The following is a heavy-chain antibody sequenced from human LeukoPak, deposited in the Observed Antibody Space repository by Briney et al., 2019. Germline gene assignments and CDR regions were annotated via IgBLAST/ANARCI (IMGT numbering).Heavy chain of an antibody. CDR2: IYPGDSDT. CDR1: GYSFTSYW. J-gene: IGHJ4*02. D-gene: IGHD4-23*01. Sequence: GESLKISCKGSGYSFTSYWIGWVRQMPGKGLEWMGIIYPGDSDTRYSPSFQGQVTISADKSISTAYLQWSSLKASDTAMYYCARIPPYPEGGNSDDPFQYYFDYWGQGTLVTVSS. CDR3: ARIPPYPEGGNSDDPFQYYFDY. V-gene: IGHV5-51*01.